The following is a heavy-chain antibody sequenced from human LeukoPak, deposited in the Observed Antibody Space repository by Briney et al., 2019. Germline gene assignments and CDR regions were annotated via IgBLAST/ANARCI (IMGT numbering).Heavy chain of an antibody. V-gene: IGHV3-21*01. CDR3: ARDLNDLWFGTDY. CDR1: GFTFSSYE. D-gene: IGHD3-10*01. CDR2: ISSSSSYI. J-gene: IGHJ4*02. Sequence: TGGSLRLSCAASGFTFSSYEMNWVRQAPGKGLEWVSSISSSSSYIYYADSVKGRFTISRDNAKNSLYLQMNSLRAEDTAVYYCARDLNDLWFGTDYWGQGTLVTVSS.